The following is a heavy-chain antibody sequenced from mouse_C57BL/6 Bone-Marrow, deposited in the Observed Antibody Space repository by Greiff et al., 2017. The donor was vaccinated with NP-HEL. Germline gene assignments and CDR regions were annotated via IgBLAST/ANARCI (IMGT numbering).Heavy chain of an antibody. D-gene: IGHD2-4*01. CDR2: IWRGGST. Sequence: QVHVKQSGPGLVQPSQSLSITCTVSGFSLTRYGVHWVRQSPGKGLEWLGVIWRGGSTDYNAAFMSRLSITKDNSKSQVFFKMNSLQADDTAIYYCAKRCDYDFSFAYWGQGTLVTVSA. V-gene: IGHV2-5*01. CDR3: AKRCDYDFSFAY. J-gene: IGHJ3*01. CDR1: GFSLTRYG.